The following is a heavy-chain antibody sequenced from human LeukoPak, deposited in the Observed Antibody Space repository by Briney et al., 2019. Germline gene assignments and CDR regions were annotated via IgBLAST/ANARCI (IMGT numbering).Heavy chain of an antibody. CDR1: GFTFSSYA. J-gene: IGHJ4*02. CDR2: ISGSGGST. V-gene: IGHV3-23*01. CDR3: AKTQSITMVRGVQGY. D-gene: IGHD3-10*01. Sequence: GGSLRLSCAVSGFTFSSYAMSWVRQAPGKGLEWVSAISGSGGSTYYADSVKGRFTISRDNSKNTLYLQMNSLRAEDTAVYCCAKTQSITMVRGVQGYWGQGTLVTVSS.